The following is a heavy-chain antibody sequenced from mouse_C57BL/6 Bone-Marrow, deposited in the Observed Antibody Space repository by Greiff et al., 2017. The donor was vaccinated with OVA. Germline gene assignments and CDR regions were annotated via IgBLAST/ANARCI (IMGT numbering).Heavy chain of an antibody. V-gene: IGHV1-52*01. Sequence: QVQLQQPGAELVRPGSSVKLSCKASGYTFTSYWMHWVKQRPIQGLEWIGNIDPSDSETHYNQKFKDKATLTVDKSSSTAYMQLSSLTSEDSAVYCCARWLLREGYFDVWGTGTTVTVSS. CDR3: ARWLLREGYFDV. CDR2: IDPSDSET. J-gene: IGHJ1*03. D-gene: IGHD1-1*01. CDR1: GYTFTSYW.